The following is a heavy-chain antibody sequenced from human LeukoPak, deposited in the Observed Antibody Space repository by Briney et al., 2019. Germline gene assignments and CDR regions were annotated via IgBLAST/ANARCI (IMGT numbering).Heavy chain of an antibody. V-gene: IGHV1-46*02. CDR2: INPSGGGT. CDR3: ARQGAYSSAIGMGY. J-gene: IGHJ4*02. D-gene: IGHD6-19*01. CDR1: GYTFNNYY. Sequence: GASVKVSCKASGYTFNNYYMYWVRQAPGQGLEWMGMINPSGGGTSYAQKFQGRVTMTRDTSTRTDYMEVSSLKPEDTAVYYCARQGAYSSAIGMGYWGQGTLVTVSS.